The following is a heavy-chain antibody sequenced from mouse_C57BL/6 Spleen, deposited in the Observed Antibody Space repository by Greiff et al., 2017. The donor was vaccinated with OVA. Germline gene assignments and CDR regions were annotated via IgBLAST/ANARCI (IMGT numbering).Heavy chain of an antibody. Sequence: EVQLVESGDGLVKPGGSLKLSCAASGFTFSSYAMSWVRQTPEKRLEWVAYISSGGDYIYYADTVKGRFTLSRDNARNTLYLQMSSLKSEDTAMYYCTSWGDGAWFAYWGQGTLVTVSA. V-gene: IGHV5-9-1*02. CDR1: GFTFSSYA. J-gene: IGHJ3*01. CDR3: TSWGDGAWFAY. CDR2: ISSGGDYI.